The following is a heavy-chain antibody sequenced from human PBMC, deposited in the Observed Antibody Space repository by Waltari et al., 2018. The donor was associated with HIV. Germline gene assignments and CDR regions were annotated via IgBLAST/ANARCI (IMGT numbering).Heavy chain of an antibody. V-gene: IGHV3-21*01. D-gene: IGHD2-8*01. Sequence: EVQLVESGGGLVKPGGSLSLSCAASGFTFSRYGMNWVRQAPGKGLEWVSSISTSSRYIYYADSLKGRFTISRDNAKNSLYLQMNSLRAEDTAVYYCAREGFCSNGVCSHYYGMDVWGQGTTVTVSS. J-gene: IGHJ6*02. CDR1: GFTFSRYG. CDR2: ISTSSRYI. CDR3: AREGFCSNGVCSHYYGMDV.